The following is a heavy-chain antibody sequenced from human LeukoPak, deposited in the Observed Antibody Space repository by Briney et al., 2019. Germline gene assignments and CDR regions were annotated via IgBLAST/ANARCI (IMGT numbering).Heavy chain of an antibody. Sequence: SETLSLTCTVSGGSISSYYWSWIRQPPGKGLEWIGYIYYSGSTNYNPSLKSRVTISVGTSKNQFPLKLSSVTAADTAVYYCARGGYYYGMDVWGQGTTVTVSS. CDR2: IYYSGST. CDR1: GGSISSYY. CDR3: ARGGYYYGMDV. V-gene: IGHV4-59*01. J-gene: IGHJ6*02.